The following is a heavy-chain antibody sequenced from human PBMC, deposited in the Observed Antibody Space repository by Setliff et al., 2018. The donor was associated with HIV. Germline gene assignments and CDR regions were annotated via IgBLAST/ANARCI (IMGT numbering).Heavy chain of an antibody. D-gene: IGHD1-1*01. J-gene: IGHJ4*02. V-gene: IGHV4-59*11. Sequence: PSETLSLTCTVSDDSITTHYWSWIRQPPGKGLEWIGYIYSGGSSNYNHSLKSRSSVSMDMSRKQFSLKLTSVTAADTAIYYCARDSEHPTGYFDSWGRGILVTVSS. CDR2: IYSGGSS. CDR3: ARDSEHPTGYFDS. CDR1: DDSITTHY.